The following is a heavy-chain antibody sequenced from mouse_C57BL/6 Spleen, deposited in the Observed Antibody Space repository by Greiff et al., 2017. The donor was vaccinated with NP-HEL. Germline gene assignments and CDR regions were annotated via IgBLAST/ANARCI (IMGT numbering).Heavy chain of an antibody. Sequence: EVKLMESGPGLVKPSQSLSLTCSVTGYSITSGYYWNWIRQFPGNKLEWMGYISYDGSNNYNPSLKNRISITRDTSKNQFFLKLNSVTTEDTATYYCARDPGIYYGYEDAMDYWGQGTSVTVSS. V-gene: IGHV3-6*01. J-gene: IGHJ4*01. CDR3: ARDPGIYYGYEDAMDY. D-gene: IGHD2-2*01. CDR2: ISYDGSN. CDR1: GYSITSGYY.